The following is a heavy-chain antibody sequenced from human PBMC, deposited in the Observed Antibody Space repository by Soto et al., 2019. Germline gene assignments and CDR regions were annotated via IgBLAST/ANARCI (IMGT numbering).Heavy chain of an antibody. CDR2: INADNGNT. D-gene: IGHD2-15*01. CDR3: ARDLYCSGGSCYGNFDY. CDR1: GYTFSNYA. V-gene: IGHV1-3*01. Sequence: ASVKVSCKASGYTFSNYAMQWVRQAPGQRLEWMGWINADNGNTKYSQKFQGRVTITRDTSASTAYMELSGLRSEDTAVYYCARDLYCSGGSCYGNFDYWGQGTLVTVSS. J-gene: IGHJ4*02.